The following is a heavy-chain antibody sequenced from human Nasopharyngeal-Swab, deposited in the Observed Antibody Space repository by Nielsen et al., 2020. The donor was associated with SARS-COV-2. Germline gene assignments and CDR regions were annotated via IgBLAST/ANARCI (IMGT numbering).Heavy chain of an antibody. D-gene: IGHD2-21*01. V-gene: IGHV1-69*01. J-gene: IGHJ4*02. CDR3: ARSLSPDCGGDCYYFDY. Sequence: WVRQAPGQGFGWMGGIIPIFGTANYAQKFQGRVTITADESTSTAYMELSSLRSEDTAVYYCARSLSPDCGGDCYYFDYWGQGTLVTVSS. CDR2: IIPIFGTA.